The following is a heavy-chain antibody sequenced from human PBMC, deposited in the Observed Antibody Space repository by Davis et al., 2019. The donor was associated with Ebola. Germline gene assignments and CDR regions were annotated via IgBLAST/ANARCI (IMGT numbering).Heavy chain of an antibody. CDR3: AKDRTATLDY. D-gene: IGHD5-18*01. Sequence: PRGSLRLSFAASGFTFSTYGMHWVRQAPGKGLGWVAVIWYDGSNTYYADSVKGRFTVSRDNSKNTLYLQMNSLRAEDTAVYYCAKDRTATLDYWGQGTLVTVSS. CDR1: GFTFSTYG. V-gene: IGHV3-33*03. CDR2: IWYDGSNT. J-gene: IGHJ4*02.